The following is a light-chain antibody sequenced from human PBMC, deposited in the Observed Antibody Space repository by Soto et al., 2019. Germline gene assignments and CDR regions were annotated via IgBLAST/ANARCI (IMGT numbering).Light chain of an antibody. J-gene: IGKJ3*01. CDR3: LQYNNWPPLT. CDR1: QTVSTS. CDR2: EAS. V-gene: IGKV3-15*01. Sequence: VMTQAPATLSVSPGERATLSCRASQTVSTSVAWYQQKPGQAPRLLIYEASNRATGVPARFGGSGSGTDFTLIISSLQSDDFAVYYCLQYNNWPPLTFGPGTKVNV.